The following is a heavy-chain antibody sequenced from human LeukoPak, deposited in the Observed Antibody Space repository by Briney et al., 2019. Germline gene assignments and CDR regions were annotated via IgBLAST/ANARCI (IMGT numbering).Heavy chain of an antibody. CDR3: ARLSRVRYYYGSGSYYSYFDY. Sequence: SETLSLTCTVSGYSISNGYYWSWIRQPPGKGLEWIGEINHSGSTNYNPSLKSRVTISVDTSKNQFSLKLSSVTAADTAVYYCARLSRVRYYYGSGSYYSYFDYWGQGTLVTVSS. J-gene: IGHJ4*02. CDR1: GYSISNGYY. V-gene: IGHV4-34*01. D-gene: IGHD3-10*01. CDR2: INHSGST.